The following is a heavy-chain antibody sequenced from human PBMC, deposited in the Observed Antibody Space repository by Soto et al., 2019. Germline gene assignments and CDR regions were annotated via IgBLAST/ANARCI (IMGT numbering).Heavy chain of an antibody. CDR3: ARAIVVGATPIIPDAFDI. J-gene: IGHJ3*02. CDR2: IWYDGSNK. CDR1: GFTFSSYG. V-gene: IGHV3-33*01. Sequence: GGSLRLSCAASGFTFSSYGMHWVRQAPGKGLEWVAVIWYDGSNKYYADSVKGRFTISRDNSKNTLYLQMNSLRAEDTAVYYCARAIVVGATPIIPDAFDIWGQGTMVTVSS. D-gene: IGHD1-26*01.